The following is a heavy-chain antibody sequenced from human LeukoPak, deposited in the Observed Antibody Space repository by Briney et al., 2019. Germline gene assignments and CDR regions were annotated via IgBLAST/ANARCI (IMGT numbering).Heavy chain of an antibody. D-gene: IGHD3-10*01. Sequence: PGGSLRLSCAASGYSFDDYAMHWVRQAPGKGLEWVSLISGDGGSTYYADSVKGRFTISRDNSKNSLYLQMNSLRSKYTALYSCTQTKWFVELAYYYYGMDVWGQGTTVTVSS. J-gene: IGHJ6*02. CDR2: ISGDGGST. V-gene: IGHV3-43*02. CDR3: TQTKWFVELAYYYYGMDV. CDR1: GYSFDDYA.